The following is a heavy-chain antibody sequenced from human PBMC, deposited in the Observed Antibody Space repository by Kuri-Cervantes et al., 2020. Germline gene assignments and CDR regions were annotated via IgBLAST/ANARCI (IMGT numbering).Heavy chain of an antibody. CDR2: ISGSGGST. CDR3: AKVVAYGSGSYYND. CDR1: GFTFSSYA. V-gene: IGHV3-23*01. Sequence: GESLKISCAASGFTFSSYAMSWVRQAPGKGLEWVSAISGSGGSTYYADSVKGRFTISRDNSKNTLYLQMNSLRAEDTAVYYCAKVVAYGSGSYYNDWGQGTLVTVSS. D-gene: IGHD3-10*01. J-gene: IGHJ4*02.